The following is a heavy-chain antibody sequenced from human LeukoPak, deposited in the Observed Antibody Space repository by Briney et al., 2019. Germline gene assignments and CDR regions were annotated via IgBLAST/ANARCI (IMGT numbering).Heavy chain of an antibody. CDR1: GGSISSSSYY. V-gene: IGHV4-39*01. Sequence: SETLSLTCTVSGGSISSSSYYWGWIRQPPGKGLEWIGSIYYSGSTYYNPSLKSRVTISVDTSKNQFSLKLSSVTAADTAVYYCASEYSYGYVWYWGQGTLVTVSS. J-gene: IGHJ4*02. D-gene: IGHD5-18*01. CDR2: IYYSGST. CDR3: ASEYSYGYVWY.